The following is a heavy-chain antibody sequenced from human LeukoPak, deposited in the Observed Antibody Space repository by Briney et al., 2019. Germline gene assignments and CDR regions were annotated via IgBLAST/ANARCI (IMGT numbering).Heavy chain of an antibody. CDR1: GFTFSSYA. CDR3: AKVSLKYYYDSSGYYDY. Sequence: GGSLGLSCAASGFTFSSYAMSWVRQAPGKGLEWVSAISGSGGSTYYADSVKGRFTISRDNSKNTLYLQMNSLRAEDTAVYYCAKVSLKYYYDSSGYYDYWGQGTLVTVSS. CDR2: ISGSGGST. V-gene: IGHV3-23*01. J-gene: IGHJ4*02. D-gene: IGHD3-22*01.